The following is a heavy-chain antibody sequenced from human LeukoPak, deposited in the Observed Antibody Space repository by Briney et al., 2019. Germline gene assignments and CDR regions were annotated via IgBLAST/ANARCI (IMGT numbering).Heavy chain of an antibody. V-gene: IGHV3-30-3*01. D-gene: IGHD6-13*01. J-gene: IGHJ4*02. CDR3: ARDVGSWIFDY. Sequence: PGRSLRLSCAASGFTFSSYAMHWVRQAPGKGLEWVAVISYDGSNKYYADSVKGRFTISRDNSKNTLYLQMNSLRAEDTAVYYCARDVGSWIFDYWGQGTLVTVSS. CDR1: GFTFSSYA. CDR2: ISYDGSNK.